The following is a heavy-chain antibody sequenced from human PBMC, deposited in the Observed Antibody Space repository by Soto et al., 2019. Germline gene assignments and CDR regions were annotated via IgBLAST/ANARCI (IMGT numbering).Heavy chain of an antibody. D-gene: IGHD3-10*01. Sequence: SETLSLTCTVSGGSISSYYWSWIRQPPGKGLEYIGFVYYSGSTSYSPSLQSRVTISVDTSKSQFSLKLSSVTAADTAVYYCARLTASGSSPRTGYYYMDVWGKGTTVTVSS. CDR3: ARLTASGSSPRTGYYYMDV. CDR2: VYYSGST. CDR1: GGSISSYY. V-gene: IGHV4-59*08. J-gene: IGHJ6*03.